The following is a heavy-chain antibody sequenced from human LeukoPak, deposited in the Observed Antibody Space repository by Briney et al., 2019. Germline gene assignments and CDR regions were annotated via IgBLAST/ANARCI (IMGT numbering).Heavy chain of an antibody. CDR3: ARLLGGY. CDR2: INHSGST. D-gene: IGHD2/OR15-2a*01. J-gene: IGHJ4*02. V-gene: IGHV4-34*01. Sequence: GSLRLSCAASGFTLSTYSLNWVRQPPGKGLEWIGEINHSGSTNYNPSLKSRVTISVDTSKNQFSLKLSSVTAADTAVYYCARLLGGYWGQGTLVTVSS. CDR1: GFTLSTYS.